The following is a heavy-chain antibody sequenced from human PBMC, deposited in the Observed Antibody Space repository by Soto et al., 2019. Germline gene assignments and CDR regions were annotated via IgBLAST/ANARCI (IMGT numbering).Heavy chain of an antibody. D-gene: IGHD6-19*01. CDR3: AKDRGWSSADLDY. CDR2: ISYDGSNK. CDR1: GFTFSSFG. V-gene: IGHV3-30*18. J-gene: IGHJ4*02. Sequence: HPGGSLRLSCAASGFTFSSFGMHWVRQAPGKGLEWVALISYDGSNKYYADSVKGRFTISRDKSKNTLYLQMNGLRAEDTAVYYCAKDRGWSSADLDYWGQGTLVTVSS.